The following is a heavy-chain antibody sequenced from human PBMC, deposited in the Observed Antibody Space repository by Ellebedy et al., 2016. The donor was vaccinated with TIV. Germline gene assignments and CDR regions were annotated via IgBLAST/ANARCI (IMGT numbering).Heavy chain of an antibody. CDR1: GVTISSYY. J-gene: IGHJ4*02. CDR2: IYYRGST. CDR3: TRHAQQMVVIDY. D-gene: IGHD6-13*01. Sequence: MPSETLSLTCTVSGVTISSYYWSWIRQPPGKGLEWIGYIYYRGSTNYNPSLKSRVTISVDTSKNQFSLNLSSVTATDTAVYYCTRHAQQMVVIDYWGQGPLVTVSS. V-gene: IGHV4-59*08.